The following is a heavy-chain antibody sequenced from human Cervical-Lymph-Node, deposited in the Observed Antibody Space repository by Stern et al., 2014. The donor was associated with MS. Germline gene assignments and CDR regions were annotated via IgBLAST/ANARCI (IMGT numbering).Heavy chain of an antibody. Sequence: EVQLVESGGGVIQPGGALRLSWTASGFTGSRDYMTWVRQAPGKGLEWVSLITNVGSTFYTDSVKGRFTISRDDSKNTVYLHMTSLRAEDTAMYYCARDTSSPERSDWWGQGTLVTVSS. J-gene: IGHJ4*02. V-gene: IGHV3-53*01. D-gene: IGHD1-1*01. CDR1: GFTGSRDY. CDR2: ITNVGST. CDR3: ARDTSSPERSDW.